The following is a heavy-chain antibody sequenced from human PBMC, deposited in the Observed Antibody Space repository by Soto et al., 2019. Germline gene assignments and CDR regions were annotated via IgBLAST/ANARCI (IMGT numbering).Heavy chain of an antibody. CDR1: GFSLSTSEVG. J-gene: IGHJ5*02. CDR3: AHSRVFDWFDP. CDR2: IFWNDDE. V-gene: IGHV2-5*01. D-gene: IGHD6-13*01. Sequence: QITLKESGPTLVKPTQTLTLTCTFSGFSLSTSEVGVGWIRQRPGKALEWLALIFWNDDERYNPSLKSRLTITKDISKNQVVLTMTNMDPVDTATYYCAHSRVFDWFDPWGQGTLVTVSS.